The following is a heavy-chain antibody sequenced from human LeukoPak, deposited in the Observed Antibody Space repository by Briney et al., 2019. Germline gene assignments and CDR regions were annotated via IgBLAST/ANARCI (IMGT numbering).Heavy chain of an antibody. Sequence: SETLSLTCTVSGGSISSSSYYWGWTRQPPGKGLEWIGTFYYTGNTYCNPSLKSRVTISVDTSKNQFSLKLSSVTAADTAVYYCASTLTYYYGSGSYYIDCWGQGTLVTVSS. J-gene: IGHJ4*02. D-gene: IGHD3-10*01. V-gene: IGHV4-39*01. CDR1: GGSISSSSYY. CDR3: ASTLTYYYGSGSYYIDC. CDR2: FYYTGNT.